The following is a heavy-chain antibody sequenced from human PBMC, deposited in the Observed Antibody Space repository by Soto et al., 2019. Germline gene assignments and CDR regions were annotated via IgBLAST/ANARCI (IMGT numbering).Heavy chain of an antibody. V-gene: IGHV1-18*01. Sequence: QVQLVQSGAEVKKPGASVKVSCKASGYTFTSYGISWVRQAPGQGLEWMGWISAYNGNTNYAQKLQRRVTMTTDTPTSTAYMELRSLRSAATAVYYCAREVGGVWGSYRTFDYWGQGTLVTVSS. J-gene: IGHJ4*02. CDR3: AREVGGVWGSYRTFDY. CDR2: ISAYNGNT. D-gene: IGHD3-16*02. CDR1: GYTFTSYG.